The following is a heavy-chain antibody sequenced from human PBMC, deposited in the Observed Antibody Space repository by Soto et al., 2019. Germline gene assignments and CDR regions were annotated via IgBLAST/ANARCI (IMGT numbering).Heavy chain of an antibody. Sequence: EVQLLESGGGLVQPGGSLRLSCAASGFTFSSYAMSWVRQAPGKGLEWVSAISGSGGSTYYADSVKGRFTISRDNSKNTLYLQMNSLSAEDTAVYYCAKDGGPLGQGGYCSGGSCYGFDYWGQGTLVTVSS. CDR3: AKDGGPLGQGGYCSGGSCYGFDY. J-gene: IGHJ4*02. D-gene: IGHD2-15*01. CDR1: GFTFSSYA. V-gene: IGHV3-23*01. CDR2: ISGSGGST.